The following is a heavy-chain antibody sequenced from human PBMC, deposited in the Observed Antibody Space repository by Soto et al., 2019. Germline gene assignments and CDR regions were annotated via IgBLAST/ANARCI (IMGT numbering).Heavy chain of an antibody. CDR3: ARFPYDILTGYGYYGMDV. CDR1: GGSVSSGSYY. CDR2: IYYSGST. V-gene: IGHV4-61*01. D-gene: IGHD3-9*01. Sequence: SETLSLTCTVSGGSVSSGSYYWSWIRQPPGKGLEWIGYIYYSGSTNYNPSLKSRVTISVDTSKNQFSLKLSSVTAADTAVYYCARFPYDILTGYGYYGMDVWGQGTTVPVSS. J-gene: IGHJ6*02.